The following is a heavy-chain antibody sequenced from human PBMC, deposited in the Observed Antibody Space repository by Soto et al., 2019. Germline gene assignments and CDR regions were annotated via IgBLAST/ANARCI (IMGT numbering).Heavy chain of an antibody. CDR2: IWHDGSEK. CDR1: GFNFDRYA. D-gene: IGHD5-12*01. J-gene: IGHJ4*02. Sequence: QVQLVESGGGVVQPGRSLRLSCAAAGFNFDRYAIHWVRQSPGKGLEWVAIIWHDGSEKYYGDSVEGRFTISRDNSKNTVYLEMDSLGPEDTAVYLCARDRGGGYDSDYWGQGTQVTVSP. V-gene: IGHV3-33*03. CDR3: ARDRGGGYDSDY.